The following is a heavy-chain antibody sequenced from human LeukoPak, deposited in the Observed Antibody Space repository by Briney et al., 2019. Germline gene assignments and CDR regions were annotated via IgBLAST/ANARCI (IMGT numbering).Heavy chain of an antibody. D-gene: IGHD3-10*01. CDR3: ARGGPYTLEEFPPTPIDY. V-gene: IGHV4-31*03. J-gene: IGHJ4*02. CDR2: IYYSGST. CDR1: GGSISSGGYY. Sequence: PSETLSLTCTVSGGSISSGGYYWSWIRQHPGKGLEWIGYIYYSGSTYYDPSLKSRVTISVDTSKNQFSLKLSSVTAADTAVYYCARGGPYTLEEFPPTPIDYWGQGTLVTVSS.